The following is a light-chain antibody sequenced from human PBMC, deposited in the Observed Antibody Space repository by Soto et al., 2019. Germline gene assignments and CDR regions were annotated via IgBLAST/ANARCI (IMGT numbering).Light chain of an antibody. CDR3: QQYGSSPPYT. CDR1: QSLSSSY. J-gene: IGKJ2*01. Sequence: EIALTQSPGTLSLSPGERATLSCRASQSLSSSYLAWYQQKPGQAPRLLIYGASSRATGIPDRFSGSGSGTDFTLTISRLETEEFAVYYCQQYGSSPPYTFGQGTKREIK. V-gene: IGKV3-20*01. CDR2: GAS.